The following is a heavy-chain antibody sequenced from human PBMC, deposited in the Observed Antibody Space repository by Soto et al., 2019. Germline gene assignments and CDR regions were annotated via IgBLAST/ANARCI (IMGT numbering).Heavy chain of an antibody. V-gene: IGHV4-39*01. CDR2: IYYGGST. J-gene: IGHJ4*02. D-gene: IGHD4-4*01. Sequence: QRQLQESGPGLVKPSDTLSLTCTVSYGSISSSSYCWGWIRQPPGKGLEWIGSIYYGGSTYYNPSLKSRVTMSVDTSRNQFSLKLSSVTAADTAVYYCARLKEMATVLSSIDYWGQGTLVTVSS. CDR3: ARLKEMATVLSSIDY. CDR1: YGSISSSSYC.